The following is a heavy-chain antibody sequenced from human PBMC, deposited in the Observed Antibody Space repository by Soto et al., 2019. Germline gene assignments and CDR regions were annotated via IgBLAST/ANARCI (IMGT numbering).Heavy chain of an antibody. CDR3: ARGDCVGGSCYSLAASFYYYMDV. D-gene: IGHD2-15*01. V-gene: IGHV3-74*01. Sequence: EVKLVESGGGLVQPGGSLRLSCAASGFTFSNYWMYWVRQATGQGLVWVSRINSDGSVSRYADSVKGRLTISRDNVKNTLYLQMNSLRVEDTAVYYCARGDCVGGSCYSLAASFYYYMDVWGKGTTVTVFS. J-gene: IGHJ6*03. CDR1: GFTFSNYW. CDR2: INSDGSVS.